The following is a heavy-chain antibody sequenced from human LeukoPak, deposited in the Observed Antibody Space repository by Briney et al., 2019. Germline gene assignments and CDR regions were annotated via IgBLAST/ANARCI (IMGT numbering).Heavy chain of an antibody. CDR1: GGSISSTIYS. V-gene: IGHV4-30-2*01. CDR2: IYHSGST. D-gene: IGHD2-21*02. CDR3: VRESGPTADDAFDI. J-gene: IGHJ3*02. Sequence: PSETLSLTCVVSGGSISSTIYSWGWIRQPPGKGLEWIGNIYHSGSTYYNPSLESRVTISVDRSKNHFSLNLRSVTAADSAVYFCVRESGPTADDAFDIWGQGTVVTVSS.